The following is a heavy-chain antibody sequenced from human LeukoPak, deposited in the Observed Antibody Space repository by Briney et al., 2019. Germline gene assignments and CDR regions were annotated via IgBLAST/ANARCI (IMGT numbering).Heavy chain of an antibody. D-gene: IGHD2-2*01. Sequence: ASVTVSCKASGYTFTGHYMHWVRQAPGPGLEWMGWINPNSGGTNYAQKLQGRVTMTRDTSISTAYMELSRLRSDDTAVYYCAGVSQLLAFDYWGQGTLVTVSS. V-gene: IGHV1-2*02. CDR2: INPNSGGT. J-gene: IGHJ4*02. CDR1: GYTFTGHY. CDR3: AGVSQLLAFDY.